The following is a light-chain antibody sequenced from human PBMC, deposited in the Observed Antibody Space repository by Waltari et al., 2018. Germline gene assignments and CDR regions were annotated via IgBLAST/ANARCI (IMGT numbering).Light chain of an antibody. CDR1: QSVLYSSNNKKY. CDR2: WAS. Sequence: DIVMTQSPDSLAVSLGDRATINCKSRQSVLYSSNNKKYLAWYQQKPGQPPKLLIYWASTRESGVPDRFSGSGSGTDFTLTISRLQAEDVAVYYCQQYYSTPPYTFGQGTKLEIK. J-gene: IGKJ2*01. CDR3: QQYYSTPPYT. V-gene: IGKV4-1*01.